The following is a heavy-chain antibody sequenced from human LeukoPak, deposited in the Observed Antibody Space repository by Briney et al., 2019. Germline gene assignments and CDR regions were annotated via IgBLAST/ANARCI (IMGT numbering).Heavy chain of an antibody. CDR2: IIPIFGTA. D-gene: IGHD7-27*01. CDR1: GGTFSSYA. Sequence: SGKVSFKASGGTFSSYAVSLVRQAPGQGLELMGGIIPIFGTANYAQKFQGRGTITTDESTSTAYMELSSLRSEDTAVYYCASTPGDPRYYYMDVWGKGTTVTVSS. J-gene: IGHJ6*03. V-gene: IGHV1-69*05. CDR3: ASTPGDPRYYYMDV.